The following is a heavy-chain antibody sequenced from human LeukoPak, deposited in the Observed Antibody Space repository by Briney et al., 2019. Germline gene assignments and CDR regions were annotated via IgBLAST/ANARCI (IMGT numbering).Heavy chain of an antibody. CDR3: ARDPVVGPTGFDY. D-gene: IGHD1-26*01. V-gene: IGHV3-23*01. Sequence: GESLKISCAASGFTFNTYTMSWVRQAPGKGLEWVSAISGSGGSTYYADSVKGRFTISRDNSKNTLYLQMNSLRAEDTAVYFCARDPVVGPTGFDYWGQGTLVTVSS. J-gene: IGHJ4*02. CDR1: GFTFNTYT. CDR2: ISGSGGST.